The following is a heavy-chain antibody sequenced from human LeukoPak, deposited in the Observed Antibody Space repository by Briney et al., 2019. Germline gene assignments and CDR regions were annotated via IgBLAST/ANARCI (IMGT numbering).Heavy chain of an antibody. CDR1: GFTFSSYA. V-gene: IGHV3-64*01. CDR2: ISSNGGST. CDR3: ARDLSLDY. D-gene: IGHD3-16*02. Sequence: GGSLRLSCAASGFTFSSYAMHWDRQAPGKGLEYVSAISSNGGSTYYANSVKGRFTISRDNSKNTLYLQMGSLRAEDMAVYYCARDLSLDYWGQGTLVTVSS. J-gene: IGHJ4*02.